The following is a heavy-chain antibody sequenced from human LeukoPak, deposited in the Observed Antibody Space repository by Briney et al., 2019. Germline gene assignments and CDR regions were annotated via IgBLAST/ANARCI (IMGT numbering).Heavy chain of an antibody. V-gene: IGHV3-53*01. Sequence: GGSLRLSCAASGFTVSSNYMSWVRQAPGKGLEWVSIIYSGGSAYYADSVEGRFTISRDNSKNTLYLQMSSLRAEDTAVYYCAKETTLAGFYPYFDYWGQGTLITVSS. CDR3: AKETTLAGFYPYFDY. J-gene: IGHJ4*02. D-gene: IGHD6-19*01. CDR2: IYSGGSA. CDR1: GFTVSSNY.